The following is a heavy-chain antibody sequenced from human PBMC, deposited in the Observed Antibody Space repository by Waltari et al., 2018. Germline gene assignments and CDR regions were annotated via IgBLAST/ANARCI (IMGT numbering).Heavy chain of an antibody. V-gene: IGHV4-39*01. CDR1: GGSITSTRHY. CDR3: ATYIGASIGTAAFDV. D-gene: IGHD5-12*01. CDR2: ISYNGAT. Sequence: QLQLQESGPGLVKPSATLSLSCSVSGGSITSTRHYWGWIRQPPGQGLEWIGTISYNGATYSSPSLRGRVTVSRDTSMNQLSLKLGSVTAADTAVYYCATYIGASIGTAAFDVWGQGTMVTVSS. J-gene: IGHJ3*01.